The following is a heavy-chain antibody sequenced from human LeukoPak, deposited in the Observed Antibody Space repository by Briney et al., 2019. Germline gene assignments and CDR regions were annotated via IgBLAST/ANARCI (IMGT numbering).Heavy chain of an antibody. J-gene: IGHJ5*02. D-gene: IGHD3-16*01. CDR2: IYHSGST. V-gene: IGHV4-38-2*02. Sequence: SETLSLTCTVSGYSISSGYYWGWIRQPPGKGLEWIGSIYHSGSTYYNPSLKSRVTISVDTSKNQSSLKLSSVTAADTAVYYCARDTYDNGDNWFDPWGQGTLVTVSS. CDR1: GYSISSGYY. CDR3: ARDTYDNGDNWFDP.